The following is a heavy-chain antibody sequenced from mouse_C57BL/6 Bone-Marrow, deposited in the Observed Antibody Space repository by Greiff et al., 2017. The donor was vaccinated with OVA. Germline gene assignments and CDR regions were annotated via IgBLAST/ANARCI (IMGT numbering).Heavy chain of an antibody. V-gene: IGHV3-6*01. Sequence: EVQLQESGPGLVKPSQSLSLTCSVTGYSFTSGYYWNWIRQFPGNKLEWMGYISYDGSNNYNPSLKNRISITRDTSKNQFSLKLNSVTTEDTATYYCARGAMDYWGQGTSVTVSA. J-gene: IGHJ4*01. CDR2: ISYDGSN. CDR3: ARGAMDY. CDR1: GYSFTSGYY.